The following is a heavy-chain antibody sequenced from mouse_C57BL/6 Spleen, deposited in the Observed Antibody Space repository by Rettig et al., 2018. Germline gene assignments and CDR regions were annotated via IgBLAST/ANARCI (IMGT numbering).Heavy chain of an antibody. Sequence: VKQRPEQGLEWIGWIDPENGDTEYASKFQGKATITADTSSNTAYLQLSSLTSEDTAVYYCTRYYYGSRDYFDYWGQGTTLTVSS. J-gene: IGHJ2*01. CDR3: TRYYYGSRDYFDY. CDR2: IDPENGDT. D-gene: IGHD1-1*01. V-gene: IGHV14-4*01.